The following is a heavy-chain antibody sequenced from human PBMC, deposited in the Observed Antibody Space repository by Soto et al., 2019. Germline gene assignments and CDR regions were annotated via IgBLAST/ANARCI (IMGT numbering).Heavy chain of an antibody. D-gene: IGHD2-2*01. CDR1: GVSIRSGDYF. J-gene: IGHJ5*02. V-gene: IGHV4-30-4*01. CDR2: IYSSGSA. CDR3: ARLKYTQIVSDPAARGNHWFDP. Sequence: SETLSLTCTVSGVSIRSGDYFWSWIRQPPGKGLEWIGYIYSSGSAYFNPSLASRVTMSLDTSKSQFSLRLSSVTASDTAIYYCARLKYTQIVSDPAARGNHWFDPWGQGILVTVSS.